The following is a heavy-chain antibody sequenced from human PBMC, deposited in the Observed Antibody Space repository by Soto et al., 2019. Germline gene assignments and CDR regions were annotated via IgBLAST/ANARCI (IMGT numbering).Heavy chain of an antibody. CDR1: GYSFTSYW. Sequence: PGESLKISCKGSGYSFTSYWIGWVRQMPGKGLEWMGIIYPGDSDTRYSPSFQGQVTISADKSISTAYLQWSSLKASDTAMYYCARNAITMVRVVPDQPSEIDPRGQGTLLTVSS. J-gene: IGHJ5*02. V-gene: IGHV5-51*01. CDR2: IYPGDSDT. D-gene: IGHD3-10*01. CDR3: ARNAITMVRVVPDQPSEIDP.